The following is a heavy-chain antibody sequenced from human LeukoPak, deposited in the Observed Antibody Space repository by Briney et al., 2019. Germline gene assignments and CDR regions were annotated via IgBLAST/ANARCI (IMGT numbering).Heavy chain of an antibody. V-gene: IGHV1-2*02. Sequence: GASVKVSCKASGYTFTGYYMHWVRQAPGQGLEWMGWINPNSGGTDYAQKFQGRVTMTRDTSTSTAYMELSSLRSEDTAVYYCARDPRSGYHDYWGQGTLVTVSS. J-gene: IGHJ4*02. CDR2: INPNSGGT. CDR3: ARDPRSGYHDY. D-gene: IGHD3-22*01. CDR1: GYTFTGYY.